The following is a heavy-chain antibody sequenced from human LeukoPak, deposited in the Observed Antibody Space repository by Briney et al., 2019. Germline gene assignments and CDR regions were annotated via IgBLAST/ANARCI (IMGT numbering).Heavy chain of an antibody. J-gene: IGHJ3*02. CDR2: IYYTGNT. CDR1: GGSISTYY. V-gene: IGHV4-59*01. Sequence: PSETLSLTCTVSGGSISTYYWSWIRQPPGKTLEWIGYIYYTGNTNYNPSLKSRVTISVDTSKNLFSLKLSSVTAADTAVYYCARVGEGAFDIWGQGTIVTVSS. D-gene: IGHD3-16*01. CDR3: ARVGEGAFDI.